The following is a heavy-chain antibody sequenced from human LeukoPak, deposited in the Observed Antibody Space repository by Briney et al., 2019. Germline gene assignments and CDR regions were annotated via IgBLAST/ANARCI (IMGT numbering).Heavy chain of an antibody. V-gene: IGHV3-73*01. J-gene: IGHJ3*02. CDR2: IRSKAHSYAT. Sequence: GGSLRLSCAASGFTFSGSAMHWVRQASGKGLAWVGRIRSKAHSYATAYAASVKGRFTISRDDSKNTAYLQMNSLKTEDTAVYYCTRHGGRDYYDSSEDAFDIWGQGTMVIVSS. CDR3: TRHGGRDYYDSSEDAFDI. CDR1: GFTFSGSA. D-gene: IGHD3-22*01.